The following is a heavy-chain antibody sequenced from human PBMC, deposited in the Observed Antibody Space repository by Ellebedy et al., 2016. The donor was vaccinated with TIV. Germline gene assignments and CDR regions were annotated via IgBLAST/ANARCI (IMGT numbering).Heavy chain of an antibody. CDR3: AGGRFGENFDY. CDR1: GFTFSSYA. D-gene: IGHD3-10*01. CDR2: ISYDGSNK. V-gene: IGHV3-30*01. J-gene: IGHJ4*02. Sequence: PGGSLRLSCAASGFTFSSYAMHWVRQAPGKGLEWVAVISYDGSNKYYADSVKGRFTISRDNSKNTLYLQMNSLRAEDTAVYYCAGGRFGENFDYWGQGTLVTVSS.